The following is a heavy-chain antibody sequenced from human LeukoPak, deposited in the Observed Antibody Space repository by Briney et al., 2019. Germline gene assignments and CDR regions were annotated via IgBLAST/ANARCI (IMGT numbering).Heavy chain of an antibody. CDR2: IYHSGIT. J-gene: IGHJ4*02. V-gene: IGHV4-59*01. D-gene: IGHD5-18*01. CDR1: GGSISTYY. CDR3: ARPAVGYSYGYFDY. Sequence: SETLSLTCTVSGGSISTYYWSWIRQTPGKGLEWLGYIYHSGITNYNPSLKSRVTISKDTSKNQFSLKLSSVTAADTAVYYCARPAVGYSYGYFDYWGQGTLVTVSS.